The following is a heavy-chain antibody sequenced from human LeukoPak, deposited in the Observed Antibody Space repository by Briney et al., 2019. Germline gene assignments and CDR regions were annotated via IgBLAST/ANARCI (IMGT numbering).Heavy chain of an antibody. J-gene: IGHJ6*03. D-gene: IGHD2-2*01. CDR2: INPNSGGT. Sequence: GASVKVSCKASGYTFTGYYMHWVRQAPGQGLEWMGRINPNSGGTNYAQKFQGRVTMTRDTSISTAYMELSRLRSDDTAVYYCARVVGDHWNYYYYMDVWGKGTTVTVSS. V-gene: IGHV1-2*06. CDR1: GYTFTGYY. CDR3: ARVVGDHWNYYYYMDV.